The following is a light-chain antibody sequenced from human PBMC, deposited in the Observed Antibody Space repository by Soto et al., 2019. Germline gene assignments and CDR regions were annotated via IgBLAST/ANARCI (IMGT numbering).Light chain of an antibody. J-gene: IGLJ2*01. V-gene: IGLV2-8*01. CDR3: SSYAGLPV. CDR1: SSDVGGYNY. Sequence: QSALTQPPSASGSPGQSVTISCTGTSSDVGGYNYVSWYQQHPGKAPKLMIYEVSKRPSGVPDRFSGSKSGNTASLTVSGLQAEDEADYYCSSYAGLPVFGGGTQLTVL. CDR2: EVS.